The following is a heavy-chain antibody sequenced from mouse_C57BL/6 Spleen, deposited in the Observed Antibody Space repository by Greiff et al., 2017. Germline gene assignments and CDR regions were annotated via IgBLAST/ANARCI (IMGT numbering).Heavy chain of an antibody. CDR1: GYSITSDY. Sequence: VQLKESGPGLAKPSQTLSLTCSVTGYSITSDYWNWIRQFPGNKLEYMGYISYSGSTYYNPSLKSRISITRDTSKNQYYLQLNSVTTEDTATYYCVRGPMVGRYFDVWGTGTTVTVSS. CDR3: VRGPMVGRYFDV. J-gene: IGHJ1*03. V-gene: IGHV3-8*01. D-gene: IGHD2-1*01. CDR2: ISYSGST.